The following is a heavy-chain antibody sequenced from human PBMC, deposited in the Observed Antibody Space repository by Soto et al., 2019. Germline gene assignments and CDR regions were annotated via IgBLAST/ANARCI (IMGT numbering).Heavy chain of an antibody. V-gene: IGHV4-30-4*01. CDR1: GGSISSADYF. J-gene: IGHJ4*01. CDR2: IFHSGTT. Sequence: SETLSLTCSVSGGSISSADYFWTWIRQSPGKGLEWMGYIFHSGTTYYNPSLKGRLTISIENSKNQFSLRLTSVTAADSAVYFCVRGMNPLFGGQGTLVTVSS. CDR3: VRGMNPLF.